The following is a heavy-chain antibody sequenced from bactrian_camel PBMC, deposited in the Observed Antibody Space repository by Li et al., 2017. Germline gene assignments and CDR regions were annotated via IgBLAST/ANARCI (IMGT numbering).Heavy chain of an antibody. V-gene: IGHV3S6*01. CDR3: ATDVGLGYLAYNY. Sequence: VQLVESGGGLVQPGGSLRLSCAFSGYTYSGHCMGWFRQAPGKEREGVASLYTDLGATHYADSVKGRFTISRDNAKNTMDLHMNSLKPEDTAVYYCATDVGLGYLAYNYWGQGTQVTVS. D-gene: IGHD5*01. J-gene: IGHJ4*01. CDR1: GYTYSGHC. CDR2: LYTDLGAT.